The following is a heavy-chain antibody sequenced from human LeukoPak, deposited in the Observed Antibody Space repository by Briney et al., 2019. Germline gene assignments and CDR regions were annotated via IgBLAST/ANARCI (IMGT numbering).Heavy chain of an antibody. CDR2: VYYTGTT. CDR1: GGSISSRNYY. CDR3: ARHVSVAVTNFFDY. D-gene: IGHD6-19*01. Sequence: SETLSLTCTVSGGSISSRNYYWGWIRQPPGKGLEWIGGVYYTGTTYSNPSLKSRVTISVDTSKNQFSLRLSSVTAADAAVYYCARHVSVAVTNFFDYWGQGTLVTVSS. J-gene: IGHJ4*02. V-gene: IGHV4-39*01.